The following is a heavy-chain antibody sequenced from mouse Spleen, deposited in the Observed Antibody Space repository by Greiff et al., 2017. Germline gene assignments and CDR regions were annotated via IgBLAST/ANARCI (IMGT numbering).Heavy chain of an antibody. J-gene: IGHJ1*01. CDR3: ARGGNWVWYFDV. Sequence: EVQLQESGPGLVKPSQSLSLTCSVTGYSITSGYYWNWIRQFPGNKLEWMGYISYDGSNNYNPSLKNRISITRDTSKNQFFLKLNSVTTEDTATYYCARGGNWVWYFDVWGAGTTVTVSS. CDR2: ISYDGSN. CDR1: GYSITSGYY. V-gene: IGHV3-6*01. D-gene: IGHD4-1*01.